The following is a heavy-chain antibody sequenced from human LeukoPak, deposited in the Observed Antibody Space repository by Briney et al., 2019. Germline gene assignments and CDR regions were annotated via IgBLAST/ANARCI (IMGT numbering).Heavy chain of an antibody. CDR1: CGSFSGYY. D-gene: IGHD2-2*01. CDR2: INHSGST. J-gene: IGHJ4*02. V-gene: IGHV4-34*01. Sequence: SETLSLTCSVYCGSFSGYYWSWIRQPPGKGLEWIGDINHSGSTNYNPSLKSRVTISVDTSKNQFSLKLSSVTAADTAVYYRARLSRSTSWHKARDFDYWGQGNLVTVSS. CDR3: ARLSRSTSWHKARDFDY.